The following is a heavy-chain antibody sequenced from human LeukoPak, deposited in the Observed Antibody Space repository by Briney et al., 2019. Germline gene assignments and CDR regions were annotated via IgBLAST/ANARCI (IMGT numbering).Heavy chain of an antibody. V-gene: IGHV6-1*01. Sequence: QTLSLTCAISGDSVSSNSAAWNWIRQSPSRGLEWLGRTYYRSKWYNDYAVSVKSRITINPDASKNQFSLQLNSVTPEDTAVYYCARDRCSGGSCYSNWFDPWGQGTLVTVSS. D-gene: IGHD2-15*01. CDR1: GDSVSSNSAA. CDR2: TYYRSKWYN. J-gene: IGHJ5*02. CDR3: ARDRCSGGSCYSNWFDP.